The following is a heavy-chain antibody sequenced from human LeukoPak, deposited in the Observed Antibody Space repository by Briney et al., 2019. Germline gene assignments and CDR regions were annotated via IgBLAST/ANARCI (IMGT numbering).Heavy chain of an antibody. Sequence: ASVKVSCKASGYTFTSYGISWVRQAPGQGLEWMGWISAYNGNTNYAQKLQGRVTMTTDTSTSTAYMELRSLRSDDTAVYYCARDRNIDRAYDIVVVPAAPNWFDPWGQGTLVTVSS. CDR3: ARDRNIDRAYDIVVVPAAPNWFDP. J-gene: IGHJ5*02. V-gene: IGHV1-18*01. D-gene: IGHD2-2*01. CDR2: ISAYNGNT. CDR1: GYTFTSYG.